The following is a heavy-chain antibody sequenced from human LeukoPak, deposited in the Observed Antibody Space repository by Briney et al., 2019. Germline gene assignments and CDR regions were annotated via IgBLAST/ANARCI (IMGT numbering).Heavy chain of an antibody. CDR2: MNPNSGNT. J-gene: IGHJ3*02. V-gene: IGHV1-8*01. CDR3: ARGSAPNTAEDAFDI. D-gene: IGHD5-18*01. CDR1: GYTFTSYD. Sequence: ASVTVSCKASGYTFTSYDINWVRQAAGQGLEWMGWMNPNSGNTGYAQMLQGRVPMTRNTSISTAYMELSSLRSEDTAVYYCARGSAPNTAEDAFDIWGQGTMVTVSS.